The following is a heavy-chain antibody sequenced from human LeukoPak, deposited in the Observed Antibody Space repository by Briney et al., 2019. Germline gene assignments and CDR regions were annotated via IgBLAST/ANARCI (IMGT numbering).Heavy chain of an antibody. CDR3: ARDRSPTYYDFWSGPGADY. J-gene: IGHJ4*02. V-gene: IGHV1-69*05. D-gene: IGHD3-3*01. Sequence: SVKVSCKASGGTFSSYAISWVRQAPGQGLEWMGGIIPIFGTANYAQKFQGRVTITTDESTSTAYMELSSLRSEDTAVYYCARDRSPTYYDFWSGPGADYWGQGTLVTVSS. CDR2: IIPIFGTA. CDR1: GGTFSSYA.